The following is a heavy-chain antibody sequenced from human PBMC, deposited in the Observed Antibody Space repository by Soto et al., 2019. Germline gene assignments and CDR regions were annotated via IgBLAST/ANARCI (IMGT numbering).Heavy chain of an antibody. CDR2: MSLDGSNE. D-gene: IGHD2-15*01. CDR1: GFTFSNYG. V-gene: IGHV3-30*18. Sequence: QVHLVESGGGVVQPGRSLRLSCAASGFTFSNYGMHWVRQAPGKGLEWLAVMSLDGSNEYYADSVQGRLTISRDNSKNTLYLQMNSLRTEDTAVYPCAKDAAVAFDIWGQGTMVTVSS. CDR3: AKDAAVAFDI. J-gene: IGHJ3*02.